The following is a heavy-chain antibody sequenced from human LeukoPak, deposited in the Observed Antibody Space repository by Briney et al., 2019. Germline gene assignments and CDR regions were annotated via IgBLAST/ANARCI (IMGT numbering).Heavy chain of an antibody. CDR1: GFTFSSYG. CDR3: ARASSSWQFDY. Sequence: GGSLRLSCAASGFTFSSYGMHWVRQATGKGLEWVAVIWYDGSNKYYADSVKGRFTISRDNSKNTLYLQMNSLRAEDTAVYYCARASSSWQFDYWGQGTLVTVSS. J-gene: IGHJ4*02. V-gene: IGHV3-33*01. D-gene: IGHD6-13*01. CDR2: IWYDGSNK.